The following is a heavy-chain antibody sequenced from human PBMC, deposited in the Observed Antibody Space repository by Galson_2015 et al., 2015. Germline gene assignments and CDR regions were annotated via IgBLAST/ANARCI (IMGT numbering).Heavy chain of an antibody. CDR2: ISGSGDST. J-gene: IGHJ4*02. CDR1: GFTFSSYA. Sequence: SLRLSCAASGFTFSSYAMSWVRQAPGKGLEWVSAISGSGDSTYYADSVKGRFTISRDNSKNTLYLQMNSLRAEDTAVYYCAKDSVRSSSWYVGDYWGQGTLVTVSS. CDR3: AKDSVRSSSWYVGDY. D-gene: IGHD6-13*01. V-gene: IGHV3-23*01.